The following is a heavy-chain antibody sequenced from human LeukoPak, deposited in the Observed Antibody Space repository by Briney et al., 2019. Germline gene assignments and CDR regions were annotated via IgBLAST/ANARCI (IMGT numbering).Heavy chain of an antibody. J-gene: IGHJ4*02. D-gene: IGHD5-18*01. Sequence: TGGSLRLSCAASGFSFSSYGMHWARQAPGKGLEWVALIRYDGSNKYYADSVKGRFTTSRDNSKNTLYLQMNSLRAEDTAVYYCAKDMDPGYFDYWGQGTLVTVSS. CDR3: AKDMDPGYFDY. V-gene: IGHV3-30*02. CDR1: GFSFSSYG. CDR2: IRYDGSNK.